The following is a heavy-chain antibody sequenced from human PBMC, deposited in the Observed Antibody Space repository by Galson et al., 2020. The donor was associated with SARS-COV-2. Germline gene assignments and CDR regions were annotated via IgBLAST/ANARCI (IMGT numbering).Heavy chain of an antibody. J-gene: IGHJ4*02. Sequence: GESLKISCAASGFTFSSYAMHWVRQAPGKGLEWVAVISYDGSNKYYADSVKGRFTISRDNSKNTLYLQMNSLRAEDTAVYYCARDMRWLLNYWGQGTLVTVSS. CDR2: ISYDGSNK. CDR1: GFTFSSYA. D-gene: IGHD2-15*01. V-gene: IGHV3-30-3*01. CDR3: ARDMRWLLNY.